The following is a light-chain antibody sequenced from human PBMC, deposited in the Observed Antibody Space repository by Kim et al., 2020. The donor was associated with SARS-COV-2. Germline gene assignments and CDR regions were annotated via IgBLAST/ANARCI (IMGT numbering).Light chain of an antibody. CDR1: RNLGIN. CDR3: QQYNEWPLT. CDR2: GES. Sequence: LSPARIATLSCRPSRNLGINLAWDQQKPGQAPRLLIYGESPRATSIPGRSSGSGDGTECNLTISSLQPEDFAVYYCQQYNEWPLTFGGGTKVDIK. J-gene: IGKJ4*01. V-gene: IGKV3-15*01.